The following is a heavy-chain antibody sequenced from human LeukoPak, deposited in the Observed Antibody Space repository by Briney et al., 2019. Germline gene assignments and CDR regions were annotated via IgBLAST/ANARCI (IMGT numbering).Heavy chain of an antibody. CDR3: ARSAFLVTAPGLYYFDY. CDR1: GGSVSSNSYY. V-gene: IGHV4-61*10. Sequence: SETLSLTCTVSGGSVSSNSYYWSWIRQPAGKGLEWIGHIYNSGSTNYNPSLKGRVTMSVATSKNQFSLHLSSVTAADTAVYYCARSAFLVTAPGLYYFDYWGQGTLVAVSS. J-gene: IGHJ4*02. CDR2: IYNSGST. D-gene: IGHD6-13*01.